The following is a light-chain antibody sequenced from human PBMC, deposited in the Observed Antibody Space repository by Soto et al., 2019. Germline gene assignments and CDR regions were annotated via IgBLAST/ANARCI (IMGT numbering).Light chain of an antibody. Sequence: DIVMTQSPLSLPVTPGEPASISCRSNQILLHSNGYNYLDWYLQKPGQSPQLLIYLGSNRASGVPDRFSGSGSGTDFTLQISRVEAEDVGIYYCMQSTQLPPTFGQGTRLEIK. V-gene: IGKV2-28*01. CDR2: LGS. J-gene: IGKJ5*01. CDR1: QILLHSNGYNY. CDR3: MQSTQLPPT.